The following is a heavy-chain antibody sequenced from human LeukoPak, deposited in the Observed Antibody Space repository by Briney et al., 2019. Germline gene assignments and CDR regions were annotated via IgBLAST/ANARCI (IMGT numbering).Heavy chain of an antibody. CDR3: AREGIAAAGPIDY. CDR1: GFTVSSNY. CDR2: IYSGGST. V-gene: IGHV3-53*01. Sequence: QAGGSLRLSCAASGFTVSSNYMSWVRQAPGKGLEWVSVIYSGGSTYYADSVKGRFTISRDNSKNTLYLQMNSLRAEDTAVYYCAREGIAAAGPIDYWGQGTMVTASS. J-gene: IGHJ4*02. D-gene: IGHD6-13*01.